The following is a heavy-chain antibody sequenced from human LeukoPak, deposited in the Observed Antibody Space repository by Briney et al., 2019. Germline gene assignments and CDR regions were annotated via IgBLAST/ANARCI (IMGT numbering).Heavy chain of an antibody. Sequence: ASVKFSCKASKYTFTTYYMHWLRQPPGQGLEWMGMINPSGGSTSYPQKFQGRVTMTRDTSTSTVYMELSSLRSEDTAVYYCAVRETDYWGQGTLVTVSS. CDR3: AVRETDY. V-gene: IGHV1-46*01. CDR1: KYTFTTYY. J-gene: IGHJ4*02. CDR2: INPSGGST. D-gene: IGHD3-10*01.